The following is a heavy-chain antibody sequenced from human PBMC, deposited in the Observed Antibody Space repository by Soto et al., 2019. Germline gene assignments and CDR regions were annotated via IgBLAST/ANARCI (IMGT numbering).Heavy chain of an antibody. J-gene: IGHJ6*02. Sequence: ASVKVSCKACGGTFSDYTINWVRQAPGQRLEWMGGIIPIFDTANYAEKFQGRVTITADESTSTSYMEVSRLRSEDTAVYYCARNGTLTGTGYPYGMHGWGQGTMVTLSS. CDR3: ARNGTLTGTGYPYGMHG. V-gene: IGHV1-69*13. CDR1: GGTFSDYT. D-gene: IGHD1-1*01. CDR2: IIPIFDTA.